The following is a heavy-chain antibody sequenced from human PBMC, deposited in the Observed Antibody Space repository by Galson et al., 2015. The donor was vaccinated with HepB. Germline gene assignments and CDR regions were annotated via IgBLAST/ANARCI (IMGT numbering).Heavy chain of an antibody. CDR3: ARDLKAGGYNHGTNWFDP. V-gene: IGHV3-21*01. CDR1: GFTFNHYG. Sequence: SLRLSCAASGFTFNHYGMNWVRQAPGKGLEWVSSITGRSSFLQYADSVKGRFTISRDNASNSRFLQINSLRAEDSAVYYCARDLKAGGYNHGTNWFDPWGQGTLVTVSS. J-gene: IGHJ5*02. D-gene: IGHD5-18*01. CDR2: ITGRSSFL.